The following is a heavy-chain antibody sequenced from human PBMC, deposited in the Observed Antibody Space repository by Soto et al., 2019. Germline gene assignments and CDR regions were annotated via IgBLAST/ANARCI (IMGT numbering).Heavy chain of an antibody. CDR2: INHSGST. V-gene: IGHV4-34*01. D-gene: IGHD6-13*01. J-gene: IGHJ5*02. CDR3: ARRPDRGSSSWYDWFDP. CDR1: GGSFSGYY. Sequence: PSETPSLTCAVYGGSFSGYYWSWIRQPPGKGLEWIGEINHSGSTNYNPSLKSRVTISVDTSKNQFSLKLSSVTAADTAVYYCARRPDRGSSSWYDWFDPWGQGTLVTVSS.